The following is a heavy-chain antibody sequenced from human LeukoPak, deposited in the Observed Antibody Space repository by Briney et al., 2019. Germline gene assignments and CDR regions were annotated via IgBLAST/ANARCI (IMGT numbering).Heavy chain of an antibody. J-gene: IGHJ6*02. D-gene: IGHD1-26*01. CDR2: MNPNSGNT. CDR3: AKPTLGWELPSYYYYGMDV. Sequence: ASVKVSCKASGYTFTSYDINWVRQATGQGLEWMGWMNPNSGNTGYAQKFQGRVTMTRNTSISTAYMELSSLRSEDTAVYYCAKPTLGWELPSYYYYGMDVWGQGTTVTVSS. CDR1: GYTFTSYD. V-gene: IGHV1-8*01.